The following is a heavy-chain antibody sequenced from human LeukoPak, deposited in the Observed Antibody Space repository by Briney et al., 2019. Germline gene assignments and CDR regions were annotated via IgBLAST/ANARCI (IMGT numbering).Heavy chain of an antibody. CDR3: ARSGSRYYYGMDV. V-gene: IGHV3-53*01. Sequence: QPGGSLRLSCAASGFTVSSNYMSWVRQAPGKGLEWVSVIYSGGSTYYADSVKGRFTISRDNSKNTLYLQMNSLRAEDTAVYYRARSGSRYYYGMDVWGQGTTVTVSS. D-gene: IGHD3-10*01. CDR1: GFTVSSNY. J-gene: IGHJ6*02. CDR2: IYSGGST.